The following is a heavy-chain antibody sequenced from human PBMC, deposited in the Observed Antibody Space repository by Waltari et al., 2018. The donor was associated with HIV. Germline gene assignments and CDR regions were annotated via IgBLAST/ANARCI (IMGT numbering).Heavy chain of an antibody. Sequence: QVQLVESGGGVVQPGRPLRLPCAAPGFIFSASAMHWVRQAPGKGLEWVTIISYGGRNKYYADSVKGRFTISRDNSKNTVYLQMNSLRGEDTAVYYCARDGHFYDSRPLDYWGQGTLVTVSS. CDR2: ISYGGRNK. V-gene: IGHV3-30*04. CDR3: ARDGHFYDSRPLDY. D-gene: IGHD3-22*01. CDR1: GFIFSASA. J-gene: IGHJ4*02.